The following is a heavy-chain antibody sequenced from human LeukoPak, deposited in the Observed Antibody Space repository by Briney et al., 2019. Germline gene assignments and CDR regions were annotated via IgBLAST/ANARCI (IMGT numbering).Heavy chain of an antibody. CDR3: ARGARIKDIVVVPAAAMIVNYYGMDV. CDR1: GFTFSSYG. V-gene: IGHV3-30*02. D-gene: IGHD2-2*01. J-gene: IGHJ6*02. Sequence: PGGSLRLSCAASGFTFSSYGMHWVRQAPGKGLEWVAFIRYDGSNKYYADSVKGRFTISRDNAKNSLYLQMNSLRAEDTAVYYCARGARIKDIVVVPAAAMIVNYYGMDVWGQGTTVTVSS. CDR2: IRYDGSNK.